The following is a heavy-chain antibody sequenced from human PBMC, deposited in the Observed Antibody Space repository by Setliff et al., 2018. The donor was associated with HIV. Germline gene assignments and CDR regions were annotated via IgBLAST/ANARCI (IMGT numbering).Heavy chain of an antibody. D-gene: IGHD6-13*01. CDR1: GFSISSRYY. Sequence: SETLSLTCDVSGFSISSRYYWGWIRQSPGKGLEWIGNIYHTGSSYYNPSLKSRVTISVDTSKNQFSLKLRSVTAADTALYYCARGRYRSRWYASDHYYIDVWGKGTTVTV. CDR2: IYHTGSS. J-gene: IGHJ6*03. V-gene: IGHV4-38-2*01. CDR3: ARGRYRSRWYASDHYYIDV.